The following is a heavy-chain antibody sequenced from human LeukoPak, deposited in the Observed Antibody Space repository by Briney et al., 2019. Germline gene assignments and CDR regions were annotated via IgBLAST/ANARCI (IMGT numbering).Heavy chain of an antibody. D-gene: IGHD4-17*01. CDR1: GFTFRNSW. V-gene: IGHV3-7*01. Sequence: PGGSLRLSCAASGFTFRNSWMNWVRQAPGKGLEWVANMNRNGSEKYYVDSVKGRFTISRDNAKNSLYLQMNSLRAEDTAVYYCARDYGDYWGQGTLVTVSS. CDR2: MNRNGSEK. CDR3: ARDYGDY. J-gene: IGHJ4*02.